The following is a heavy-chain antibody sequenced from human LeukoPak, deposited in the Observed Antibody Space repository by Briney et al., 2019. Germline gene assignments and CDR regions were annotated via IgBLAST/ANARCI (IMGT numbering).Heavy chain of an antibody. D-gene: IGHD3-22*01. V-gene: IGHV3-23*01. CDR2: ISGTGGSDGTT. CDR1: GFTFKTYG. CDR3: GVYYEDAFDI. J-gene: IGHJ3*02. Sequence: GGSLRLSCAASGFTFKTYGMSWVRQAPGKGLEWVSSISGTGGSDGTTYYADPVKGRFTISRDNSKSTLYLQMNSLRAEDTAMYYRGVYYEDAFDIWSQATMVTVSS.